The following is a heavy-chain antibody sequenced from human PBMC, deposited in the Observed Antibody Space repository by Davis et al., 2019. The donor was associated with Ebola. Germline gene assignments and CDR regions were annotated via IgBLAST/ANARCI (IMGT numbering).Heavy chain of an antibody. Sequence: ASVKVSCKASGYTFTRYDINWVRQATGQGLEWMGWINPKTNKTAYAQKFQGRVTITRDTSTSTAYMELSSLTSEDTAVYFCARALTSYYGMDVWGQGTTVTVAS. D-gene: IGHD4/OR15-4a*01. J-gene: IGHJ6*02. CDR1: GYTFTRYD. CDR3: ARALTSYYGMDV. V-gene: IGHV1-8*03. CDR2: INPKTNKT.